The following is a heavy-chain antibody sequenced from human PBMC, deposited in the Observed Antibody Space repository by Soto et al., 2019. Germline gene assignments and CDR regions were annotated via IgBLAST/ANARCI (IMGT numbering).Heavy chain of an antibody. CDR3: ARDYYDSSGYYSPRPDAFDI. D-gene: IGHD3-22*01. Sequence: GGSLRLSCAASGFTFSSYGMHWVRQAPGKGLEWVAVIWYDGSNKYYADSVKGRFTISRDNSKNTLYLQMNSLRAEDTAVYYCARDYYDSSGYYSPRPDAFDIWGQGTMVTVSS. CDR2: IWYDGSNK. CDR1: GFTFSSYG. J-gene: IGHJ3*02. V-gene: IGHV3-33*01.